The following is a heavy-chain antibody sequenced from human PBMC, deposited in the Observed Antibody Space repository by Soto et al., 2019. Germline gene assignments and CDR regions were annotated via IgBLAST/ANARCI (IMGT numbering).Heavy chain of an antibody. V-gene: IGHV1-46*01. CDR1: GYPFTNYY. Sequence: ASVKVSCKASGYPFTNYYMHWVRQAPGQGLEWMGIINPSGGSTSYAQKFQGRVTMTRDTSTSTVYMQLSSLRSDDTAVYYCARETTLDRYFDCWGQGILVTVSS. CDR2: INPSGGST. CDR3: ARETTLDRYFDC. J-gene: IGHJ4*02. D-gene: IGHD4-17*01.